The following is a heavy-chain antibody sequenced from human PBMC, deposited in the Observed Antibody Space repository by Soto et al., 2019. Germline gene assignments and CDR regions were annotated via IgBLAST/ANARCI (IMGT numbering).Heavy chain of an antibody. V-gene: IGHV4-39*01. Sequence: SETLSLTCTVSRGSIQSSTYYWGWIRQPPGKGLEWIGTVYYNGSPYFNPSLKSRLTLSADPSQNQFSLRLATVTAADTAVYYCATYTQWLVRRGWFDPWGQGTLVTVSS. J-gene: IGHJ5*02. CDR1: RGSIQSSTYY. D-gene: IGHD6-19*01. CDR3: ATYTQWLVRRGWFDP. CDR2: VYYNGSP.